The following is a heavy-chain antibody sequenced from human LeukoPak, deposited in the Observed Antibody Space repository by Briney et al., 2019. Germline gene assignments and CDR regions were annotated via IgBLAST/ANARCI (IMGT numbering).Heavy chain of an antibody. CDR1: GGSISSSNW. V-gene: IGHV4-4*02. D-gene: IGHD1-1*01. CDR3: ARVNINNWHSCDY. J-gene: IGHJ4*02. CDR2: IYHSGSP. Sequence: SETLSLTCAVSGGSISSSNWWSWVRQPPGKGLEWIGEIYHSGSPNYNPSLKSRVTISVDKSRNHFSLNLSSVTAADTAVYYCARVNINNWHSCDYWGQGTLVTVSS.